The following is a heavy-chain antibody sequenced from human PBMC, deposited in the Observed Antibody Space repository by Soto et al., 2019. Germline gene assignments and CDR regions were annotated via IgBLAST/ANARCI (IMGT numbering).Heavy chain of an antibody. J-gene: IGHJ6*02. CDR3: ARELGGIQLWGPYYYYGMDV. D-gene: IGHD5-18*01. V-gene: IGHV1-2*04. CDR2: INPNSGGT. CDR1: GYTFTGYY. Sequence: ASVKVSCKASGYTFTGYYMHWVRQAPGQGLEWMGWINPNSGGTNYAQKFQGWVTMTRDTSISTAYMELSRLRSDDTAVYYCARELGGIQLWGPYYYYGMDVWGQGTKATVSS.